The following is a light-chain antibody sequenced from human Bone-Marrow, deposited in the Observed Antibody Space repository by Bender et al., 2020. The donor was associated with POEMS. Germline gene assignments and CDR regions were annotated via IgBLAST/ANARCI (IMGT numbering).Light chain of an antibody. J-gene: IGLJ2*01. CDR1: DLGDKY. CDR2: QDT. V-gene: IGLV3-1*01. Sequence: SYEVTQPPSVSVSPGQTASITCSGDDLGDKYVAWYQQKPGQSPVLVIYQDTKRPSGIPERFSGSNAGNTATLTISGTQAMDEADYYCHAWGSYSVIFGGGTKLTVL. CDR3: HAWGSYSVI.